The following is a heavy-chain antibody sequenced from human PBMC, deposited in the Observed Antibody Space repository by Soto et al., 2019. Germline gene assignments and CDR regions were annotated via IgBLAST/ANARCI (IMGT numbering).Heavy chain of an antibody. CDR3: ARDRSADRFVQYFQH. Sequence: QVQLVVSGGGLVKPGGSLRISCAASGFTFSDYYISWIRQAPGKGLEWVSYISSRSDSIYYADSVKGRFTISRDNAQNSLYLQMNSLTSEDTAVYYCARDRSADRFVQYFQHWGPGTLVTVSS. D-gene: IGHD6-19*01. CDR1: GFTFSDYY. J-gene: IGHJ1*01. V-gene: IGHV3-11*04. CDR2: ISSRSDSI.